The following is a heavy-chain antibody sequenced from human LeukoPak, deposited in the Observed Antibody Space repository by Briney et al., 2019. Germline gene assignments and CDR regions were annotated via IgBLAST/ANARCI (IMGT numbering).Heavy chain of an antibody. CDR1: GGSFSGYY. Sequence: PSETLSLTCAVYGGSFSGYYWSWIRQPPGRGLEWIGEINHSGSTNYNPSLKSRVTISVDTSKNQFSLKLSSVTAADTAVHYCARGLAVAEDYWGQGTLVTVSS. CDR2: INHSGST. D-gene: IGHD6-19*01. V-gene: IGHV4-34*01. CDR3: ARGLAVAEDY. J-gene: IGHJ4*02.